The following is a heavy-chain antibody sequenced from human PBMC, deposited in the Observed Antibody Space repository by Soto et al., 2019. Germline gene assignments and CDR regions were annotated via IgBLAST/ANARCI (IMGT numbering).Heavy chain of an antibody. CDR1: GFTFSSYW. Sequence: GGSLRLSCAASGFTFSSYWMHWVRQAPGKGLVWVSRINSDGSSTSYADSVKGRFTISRDNAKNTLYLQMNSLRAEDTAVYYCASTQWLDAFDIWGQGTMVTVSS. CDR3: ASTQWLDAFDI. V-gene: IGHV3-74*01. D-gene: IGHD6-19*01. CDR2: INSDGSST. J-gene: IGHJ3*02.